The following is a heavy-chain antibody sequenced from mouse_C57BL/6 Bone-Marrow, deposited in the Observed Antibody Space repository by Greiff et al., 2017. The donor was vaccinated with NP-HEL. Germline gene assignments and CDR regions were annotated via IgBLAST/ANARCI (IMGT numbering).Heavy chain of an antibody. CDR3: ARLGGLPPHWYFDV. D-gene: IGHD2-4*01. CDR1: GYTFTNYW. J-gene: IGHJ1*03. Sequence: QVQLKQSGAELVRPGTSVKMSCKASGYTFTNYWIGWAKQRPGHGLEWIGDIYPGGGYTNYNEKFKGKATLTADKSSRTAYMQFSSLTSEDAAIYYCARLGGLPPHWYFDVWGTGTTVTVSS. V-gene: IGHV1-63*01. CDR2: IYPGGGYT.